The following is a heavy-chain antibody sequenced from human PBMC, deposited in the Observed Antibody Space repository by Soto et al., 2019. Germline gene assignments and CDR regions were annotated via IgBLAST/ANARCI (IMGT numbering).Heavy chain of an antibody. V-gene: IGHV5-51*01. CDR1: GYSFTSYW. CDR3: ARLLTIFGVVGPFDY. D-gene: IGHD3-3*01. CDR2: IYPGDSDT. Sequence: GESLKISCKGSGYSFTSYWIGWVRQMPGKGLEWMGIIYPGDSDTRYSPSFQGQVTISAEKSISTAYLQWSSLKASDTAMYYCARLLTIFGVVGPFDYWGQGTQVTVSS. J-gene: IGHJ4*02.